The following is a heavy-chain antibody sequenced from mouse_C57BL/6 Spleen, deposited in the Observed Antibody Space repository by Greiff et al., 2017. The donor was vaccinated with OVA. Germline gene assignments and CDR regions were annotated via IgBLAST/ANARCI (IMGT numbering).Heavy chain of an antibody. D-gene: IGHD1-1*01. J-gene: IGHJ1*03. CDR3: AKEGPYYYGSQSWYFDV. CDR2: ISYDGSN. CDR1: GYSITSGYY. V-gene: IGHV3-6*01. Sequence: EVQLQESGPGLVKPSQSLSLTCSVTGYSITSGYYWNWIRQFPGNKLEWMGYISYDGSNNYNPSLKNRISITRDTSKNQFFLKLNSVTTEDTATYYCAKEGPYYYGSQSWYFDVWGTGTTVTVSS.